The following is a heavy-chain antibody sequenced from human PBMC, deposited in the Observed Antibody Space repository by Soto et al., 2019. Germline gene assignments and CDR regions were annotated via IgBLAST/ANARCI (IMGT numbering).Heavy chain of an antibody. J-gene: IGHJ6*02. Sequence: PSETLPLTCAVSGGSISSRGYCWSCIRQTPGKGLEWIGYTYHSGSTYYNPSLKSRVTISVDRSKNQFSLKLSSVTAADTAVYYCARAHYGDYGYGMDVWGQGTTVTV. CDR1: GGSISSRGYC. V-gene: IGHV4-30-2*01. D-gene: IGHD4-17*01. CDR2: TYHSGST. CDR3: ARAHYGDYGYGMDV.